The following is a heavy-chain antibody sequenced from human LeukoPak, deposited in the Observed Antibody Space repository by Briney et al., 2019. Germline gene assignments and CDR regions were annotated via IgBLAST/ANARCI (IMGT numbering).Heavy chain of an antibody. CDR2: IWYDGSNK. V-gene: IGHV3-33*01. Sequence: GGSLRLSCAASGFSFSSYGMHWVRQAPGKGLEWVALIWYDGSNKYYADSVKGRFTISRDNSKNTLYLQMNSLRAEDTAVYYCARNSHDYGDYYFDYWGQGTLVTVSS. CDR1: GFSFSSYG. CDR3: ARNSHDYGDYYFDY. D-gene: IGHD4-17*01. J-gene: IGHJ4*02.